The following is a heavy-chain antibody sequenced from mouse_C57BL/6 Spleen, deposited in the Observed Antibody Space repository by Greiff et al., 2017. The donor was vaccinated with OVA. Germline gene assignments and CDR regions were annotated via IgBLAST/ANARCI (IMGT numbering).Heavy chain of an antibody. V-gene: IGHV1-63*01. Sequence: VQLLESGAELVRPGTSVKLSCTASGFTFPNYWMGWGKQRPGHGLEWIGNIYPGGGYTNYYETFKGKATLTADKSFSTAYTQVSSLTYEDSAIYYCASSVFYIDYWGQGTTVTVSS. CDR1: GFTFPNYW. CDR2: IYPGGGYT. CDR3: ASSVFYIDY. J-gene: IGHJ2*01.